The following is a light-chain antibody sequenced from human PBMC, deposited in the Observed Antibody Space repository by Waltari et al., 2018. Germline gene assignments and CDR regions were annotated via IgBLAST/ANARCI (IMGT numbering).Light chain of an antibody. V-gene: IGLV1-44*01. Sequence: QSIVTQSPSVSGTPGQRVTISCSASCPKIGRIDLNWYQQLPGTAPKLLIYHINARPSGVPDRFSGSKSGTSASLTISGLQSEDEADYYCAAWFDSLNGWVFGGGTKVTVL. CDR1: CPKIGRID. CDR3: AAWFDSLNGWV. J-gene: IGLJ3*02. CDR2: HIN.